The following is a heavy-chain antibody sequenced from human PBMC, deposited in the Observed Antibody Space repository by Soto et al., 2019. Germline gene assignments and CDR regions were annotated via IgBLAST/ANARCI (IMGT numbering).Heavy chain of an antibody. J-gene: IGHJ4*02. V-gene: IGHV3-33*08. Sequence: GGSRRLSCAASGFTFSSYGMHWVRQAPGKGLEWVAVIWYDGSNKYYADSVKGRFTISRDNSKNTLYLQMNSLRAEDTAVYYCARGGGIVVVVAADYYFDYWGQGTLVTVSS. D-gene: IGHD2-15*01. CDR3: ARGGGIVVVVAADYYFDY. CDR2: IWYDGSNK. CDR1: GFTFSSYG.